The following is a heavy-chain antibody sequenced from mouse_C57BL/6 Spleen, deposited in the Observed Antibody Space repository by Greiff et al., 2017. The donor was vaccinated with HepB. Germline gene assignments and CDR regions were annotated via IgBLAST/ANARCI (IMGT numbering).Heavy chain of an antibody. Sequence: EVQGVESGPELVKPGASVKMSCKASGYTFTDYNMHWVKQSHGKSLEWIGYINPNNGGTSYNQKFKGKATLTVNKSSSTAYMELRSLTSEDSAVYYCARRATAQATLDYWGQGTTLTVSS. CDR2: INPNNGGT. CDR1: GYTFTDYN. D-gene: IGHD3-2*02. CDR3: ARRATAQATLDY. J-gene: IGHJ2*01. V-gene: IGHV1-22*01.